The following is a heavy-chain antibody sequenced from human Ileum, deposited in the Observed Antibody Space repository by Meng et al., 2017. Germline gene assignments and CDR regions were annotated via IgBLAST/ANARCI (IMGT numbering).Heavy chain of an antibody. CDR1: GFSVSTDGVG. Sequence: QVTFKGYRPSLLNTTQTLTLTCTVSGFSVSTDGVGVGWIRQPPGKAPEWLALIYWADDTRYSPSLRHRLTITQDTSKNQVVLTMTDMDPVDTGRYYCAHKREETTVNYFDFWGQGTLVTVSS. CDR2: IYWADDT. V-gene: IGHV2-5*02. CDR3: AHKREETTVNYFDF. D-gene: IGHD4-11*01. J-gene: IGHJ4*02.